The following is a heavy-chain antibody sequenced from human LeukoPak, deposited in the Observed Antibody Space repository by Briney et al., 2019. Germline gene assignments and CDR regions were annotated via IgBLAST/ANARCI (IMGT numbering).Heavy chain of an antibody. Sequence: GGSLRLSCAASGFTFSDYYMNWIRQAPGKGLEWVSYIRNSGTYTNYADSVKGRFTISRDNAKNSLYLQMNSLRAEDTAVYYCARGDRQLASGYWGQGTLVTVSS. CDR2: IRNSGTYT. J-gene: IGHJ4*02. CDR3: ARGDRQLASGY. D-gene: IGHD6-13*01. V-gene: IGHV3-11*05. CDR1: GFTFSDYY.